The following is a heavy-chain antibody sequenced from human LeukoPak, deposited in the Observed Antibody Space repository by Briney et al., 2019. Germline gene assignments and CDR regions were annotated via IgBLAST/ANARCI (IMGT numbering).Heavy chain of an antibody. D-gene: IGHD1-1*01. J-gene: IGHJ4*02. CDR3: VRDFSLTRLERPFDY. Sequence: GGSLRLSCAASGFTFSTYWMTWVRQAPRKGLEWVANINQDGSGKYYVDSVRGRFTISRDNAKNSLYLQMNSLRVEDTAMYYCVRDFSLTRLERPFDYGGQGTLVTASS. CDR2: INQDGSGK. V-gene: IGHV3-7*01. CDR1: GFTFSTYW.